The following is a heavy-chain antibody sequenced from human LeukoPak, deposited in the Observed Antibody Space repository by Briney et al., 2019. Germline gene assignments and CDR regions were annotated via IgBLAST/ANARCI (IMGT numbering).Heavy chain of an antibody. CDR2: IIPIFGTA. V-gene: IGHV1-69*13. Sequence: GASVKVSCKASGGTFSSYAISWVRQAPGQGPEWVGGIIPIFGTANYAQKFQGRVTITADETTSTAYMELSSLRSEDTAVYYCARDPPYDSSGYYPWGQGTLVTVSS. J-gene: IGHJ5*02. D-gene: IGHD3-22*01. CDR3: ARDPPYDSSGYYP. CDR1: GGTFSSYA.